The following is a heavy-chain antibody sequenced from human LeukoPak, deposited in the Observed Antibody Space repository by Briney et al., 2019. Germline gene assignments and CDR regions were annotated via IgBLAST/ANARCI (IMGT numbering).Heavy chain of an antibody. V-gene: IGHV4-39*01. CDR3: ARTDRYSSSWFPVPAGGWGRFDY. D-gene: IGHD6-13*01. CDR2: IYYSGST. CDR1: GGSISSSSYY. J-gene: IGHJ4*02. Sequence: KPSETLSLTCTVSGGSISSSSYYWGWIRQPPGKGLEGIGGIYYSGSTYYNPSLKSRVTISVDTSKNQFSLKLSSVTAADTAVYYCARTDRYSSSWFPVPAGGWGRFDYWGQGTLVTVSS.